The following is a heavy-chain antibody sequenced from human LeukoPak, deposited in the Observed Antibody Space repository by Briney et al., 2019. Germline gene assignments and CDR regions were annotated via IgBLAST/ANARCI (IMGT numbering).Heavy chain of an antibody. CDR2: IDPSDSYT. Sequence: KPGESLRISCKGSGYSFTSYWISWARQMPGKGLEWMGRIDPSDSYTNYSPSFQGHVTISADKSISTAYLQWSSLKASDTAMYYCARQDSSVATAGDFDYWGQGTLVTVSS. CDR1: GYSFTSYW. J-gene: IGHJ4*02. D-gene: IGHD6-13*01. CDR3: ARQDSSVATAGDFDY. V-gene: IGHV5-10-1*01.